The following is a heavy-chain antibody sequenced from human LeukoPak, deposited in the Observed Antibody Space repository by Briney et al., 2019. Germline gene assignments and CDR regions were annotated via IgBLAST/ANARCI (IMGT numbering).Heavy chain of an antibody. J-gene: IGHJ4*02. D-gene: IGHD2-15*01. CDR2: ISSSSSYI. Sequence: PGGSLRLSCAASGFTFSSCAMNWVRQAPGKGLEWVSSISSSSSYIYYADSVKGRFTISRDNAKNSLYLQMNSLRAEDTAVYYCARSFERNIVVVVAAAFDYWGQGTLVTVSS. CDR1: GFTFSSCA. CDR3: ARSFERNIVVVVAAAFDY. V-gene: IGHV3-21*01.